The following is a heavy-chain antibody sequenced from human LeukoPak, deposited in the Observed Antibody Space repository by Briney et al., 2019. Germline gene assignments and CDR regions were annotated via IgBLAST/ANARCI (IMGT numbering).Heavy chain of an antibody. V-gene: IGHV1-2*02. D-gene: IGHD5-24*01. Sequence: ASVKVSCKASGYPLTDYYVHWVRQAPGQGPEWMGWINPNSGDTNYALKFQGRVTMTRDTSISTAYMELSRLRSDDTAVYYCARDRYGDGFAHFDYWGQGALVTVSS. CDR2: INPNSGDT. CDR1: GYPLTDYY. CDR3: ARDRYGDGFAHFDY. J-gene: IGHJ4*02.